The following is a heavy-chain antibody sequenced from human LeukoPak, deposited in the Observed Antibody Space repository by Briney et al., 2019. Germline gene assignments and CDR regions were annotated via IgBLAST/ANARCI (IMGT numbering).Heavy chain of an antibody. V-gene: IGHV3-48*03. CDR2: ISSSGSTI. CDR3: ARLYYYDSSGWGAFDI. D-gene: IGHD3-22*01. CDR1: GFTFSSYE. Sequence: GGSLRLSCAASGFTFSSYEMNWVRQAPGKGLEWVSYISSSGSTIYYADSVKGRFTISRDNAKNSLYLQMNSLRAEDTAVYYCARLYYYDSSGWGAFDIWGQGTMVTVSS. J-gene: IGHJ3*02.